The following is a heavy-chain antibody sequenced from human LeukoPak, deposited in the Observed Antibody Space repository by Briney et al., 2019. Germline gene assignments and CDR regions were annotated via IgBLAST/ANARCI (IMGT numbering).Heavy chain of an antibody. CDR1: GGSLSSAA. CDR3: ARAGGKGGYDFDY. J-gene: IGHJ4*02. V-gene: IGHV6-1*01. D-gene: IGHD5-12*01. Sequence: PSEILSLTCTVSGGSLSSAAWNWIRQSPSRGLEWLGRTYYRSKWYNDYAVSVKSRITINPDTSKNQFSLQLNSVTPEDTAVYYCARAGGKGGYDFDYWGQGTLVTVSS. CDR2: TYYRSKWYN.